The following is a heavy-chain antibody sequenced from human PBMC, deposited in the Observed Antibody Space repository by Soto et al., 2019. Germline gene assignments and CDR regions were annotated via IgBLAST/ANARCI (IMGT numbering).Heavy chain of an antibody. Sequence: KPSETLSLACTVSADSVSSANYYWTWIRQPPGKGLEWIGNIYYTGSTNYNPSLKSRVTISLNTSKMQLSLKLRSVTAADTAVYYCARDHCVGGNCFSTYYGMDVWGQGTTVTVSS. CDR3: ARDHCVGGNCFSTYYGMDV. J-gene: IGHJ6*02. V-gene: IGHV4-61*01. CDR1: ADSVSSANYY. D-gene: IGHD2-15*01. CDR2: IYYTGST.